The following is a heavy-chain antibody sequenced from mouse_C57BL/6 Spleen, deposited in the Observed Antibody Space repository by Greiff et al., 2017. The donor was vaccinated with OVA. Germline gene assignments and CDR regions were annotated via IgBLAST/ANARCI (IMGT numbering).Heavy chain of an antibody. CDR3: AREGDDGVLFDY. J-gene: IGHJ2*01. V-gene: IGHV1-26*01. D-gene: IGHD2-12*01. Sequence: VQLKQSGPELVKPGASVKISCKASGYTFTVYYMNWVKQSHGKSLEWIGDINPNNGGTSYNQKFKGKATLTVDKSSSTAYMELRSLTSEDSAVYYCAREGDDGVLFDYWGQGTTLTVSS. CDR1: GYTFTVYY. CDR2: INPNNGGT.